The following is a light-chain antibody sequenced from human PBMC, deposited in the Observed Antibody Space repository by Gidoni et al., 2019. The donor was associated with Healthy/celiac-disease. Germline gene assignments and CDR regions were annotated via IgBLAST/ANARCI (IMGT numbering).Light chain of an antibody. CDR1: QSVSSY. CDR3: QQRSNWPPLT. Sequence: EIVLTQSPATLSLSPGERATISCRASQSVSSYLAWYQQKHGQAPRLLIYDASNRATGIPARFSGSGSGTDFTLTISSLEPEDFAVYYCQQRSNWPPLTFGGGTKVEIK. V-gene: IGKV3-11*01. CDR2: DAS. J-gene: IGKJ4*01.